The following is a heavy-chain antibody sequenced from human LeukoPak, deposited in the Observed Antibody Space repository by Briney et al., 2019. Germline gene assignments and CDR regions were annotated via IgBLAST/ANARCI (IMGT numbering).Heavy chain of an antibody. CDR3: ARVAGWLQFGDAFDV. Sequence: PSETLSLTCTVSGGSISSSSYYWGWIRQPPGKGLEWIGSVYYSGSTYYNPSLKSRVTISVDTSKNQFSLKLSSVTAADTAVYYCARVAGWLQFGDAFDVWGQGTMVTVSS. CDR1: GGSISSSSYY. CDR2: VYYSGST. V-gene: IGHV4-39*07. D-gene: IGHD5-24*01. J-gene: IGHJ3*01.